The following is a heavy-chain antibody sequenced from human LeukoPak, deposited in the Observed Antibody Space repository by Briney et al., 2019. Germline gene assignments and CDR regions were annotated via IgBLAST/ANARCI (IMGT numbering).Heavy chain of an antibody. V-gene: IGHV1-69*05. CDR3: SRKGRSTGSLSRYIDL. CDR1: GAAFSNYA. CDR2: IIPPFGVT. D-gene: IGHD1-26*01. J-gene: IGHJ2*01. Sequence: ASVSVSCTTSGAAFSNYAFSWVRHAPGQGLEYMGGIIPPFGVTNYEQEFEGRLSLTTDESMSTVFMELNSVRFEDTATYFCSRKGRSTGSLSRYIDLWGSGTTVTVSS.